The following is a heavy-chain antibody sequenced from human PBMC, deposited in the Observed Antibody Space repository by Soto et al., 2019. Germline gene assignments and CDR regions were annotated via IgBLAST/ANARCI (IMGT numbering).Heavy chain of an antibody. CDR3: ARARRMVTNLGGYYYYSMDV. CDR1: GGSISSGVYY. J-gene: IGHJ6*02. CDR2: IFHSGTP. D-gene: IGHD5-18*01. V-gene: IGHV4-31*03. Sequence: QVQLQESGPGLVKPSQTLSLTCTVSGGSISSGVYYWSWIRQHPGKGLEWIGYIFHSGTPYYNPSLRRRLTISVDTSKHQCSRKLSSVTAADTAVYYCARARRMVTNLGGYYYYSMDVWGQGTTVTVSS.